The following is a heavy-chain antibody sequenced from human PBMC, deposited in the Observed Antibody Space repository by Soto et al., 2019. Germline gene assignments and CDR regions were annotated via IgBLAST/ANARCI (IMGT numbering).Heavy chain of an antibody. D-gene: IGHD6-13*01. V-gene: IGHV4-34*01. J-gene: IGHJ4*02. CDR3: ARLSPYSSSWYQY. CDR2: INHSGST. CDR1: GGSFSGYY. Sequence: SETLSLTCAVYGGSFSGYYWSWIRQPPGKGLEWIGEINHSGSTNYNPSLKSRVTISVDTSKNQFSLKLSSATAADTAVYYCARLSPYSSSWYQYWGQGTLVTVSS.